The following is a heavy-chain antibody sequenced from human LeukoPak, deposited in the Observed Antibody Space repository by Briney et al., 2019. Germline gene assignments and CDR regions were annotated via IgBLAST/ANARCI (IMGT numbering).Heavy chain of an antibody. V-gene: IGHV1-18*01. Sequence: ASVKVSCKASGYTFTSYGISWVRQAPGQGLEWMGWISAYNGNTNYAQKLQGRVTMTTDTSTSTAYMELRSLRSDDTAVYYCARDSPRYSSSWPHYYYYYMDVWGKGTTVTISS. D-gene: IGHD6-13*01. CDR1: GYTFTSYG. J-gene: IGHJ6*03. CDR3: ARDSPRYSSSWPHYYYYYMDV. CDR2: ISAYNGNT.